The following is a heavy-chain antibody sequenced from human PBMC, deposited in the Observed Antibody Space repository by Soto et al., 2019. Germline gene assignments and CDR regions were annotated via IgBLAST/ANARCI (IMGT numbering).Heavy chain of an antibody. J-gene: IGHJ6*02. V-gene: IGHV3-30*18. Sequence: QVQLVESGGGVVQPGRSLRLSCAASGFTFSSYGMHCVRQAPGKGLEWVAVISYDGSNKYYADSVKGRFTISRDNSKNTLYLQMNSLRAEDTAVYYCAKDLLRPGRAYGMDVWGQGTTVTVSS. D-gene: IGHD6-25*01. CDR3: AKDLLRPGRAYGMDV. CDR1: GFTFSSYG. CDR2: ISYDGSNK.